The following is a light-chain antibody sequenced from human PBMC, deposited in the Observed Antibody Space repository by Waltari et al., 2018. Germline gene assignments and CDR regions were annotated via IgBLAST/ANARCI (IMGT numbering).Light chain of an antibody. CDR2: AAA. CDR3: QNYNSALRT. J-gene: IGKJ1*01. CDR1: QGISNY. Sequence: DIQMTQSPSSLSASVEDRVTITCRASQGISNYLAWYQQKPGKVPKFLIYAAAALESGVPSRFSGSGSGTHFTLTISSLQPEDAATYYCQNYNSALRTFGQGTKVEIK. V-gene: IGKV1-27*01.